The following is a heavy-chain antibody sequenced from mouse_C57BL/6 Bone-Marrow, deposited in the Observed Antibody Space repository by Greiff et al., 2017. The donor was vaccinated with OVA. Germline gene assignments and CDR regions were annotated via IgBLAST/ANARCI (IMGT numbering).Heavy chain of an antibody. CDR1: GFSLTSYT. Sequence: VQLVESGPGLVAPSQSLSITCTVSGFSLTSYTISWVRPPPGKGLEWLGVIWTGGGTTYNSDLKSRLSISKDNNKSKVFLKMNRLQTDDTARYYCARTGGSSYGYFDVWGTGTTVTVSS. CDR2: IWTGGGT. D-gene: IGHD1-1*01. CDR3: ARTGGSSYGYFDV. J-gene: IGHJ1*03. V-gene: IGHV2-9-1*01.